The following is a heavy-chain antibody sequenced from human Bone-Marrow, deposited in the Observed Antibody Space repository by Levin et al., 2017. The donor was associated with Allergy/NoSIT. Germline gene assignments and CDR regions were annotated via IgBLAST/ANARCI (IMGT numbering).Heavy chain of an antibody. V-gene: IGHV3-23*01. CDR3: AKVPSRYFDWPYFDY. Sequence: GESLKISCAASGFTFSSYAMSWVRQAPGKGLEWVSAISGSGGSTYYADSVKGRFTISRDNSKNTLYLQMNSLRAEDTAVYYCAKVPSRYFDWPYFDYWGQGTLVTVSS. CDR1: GFTFSSYA. J-gene: IGHJ4*02. CDR2: ISGSGGST. D-gene: IGHD3-9*01.